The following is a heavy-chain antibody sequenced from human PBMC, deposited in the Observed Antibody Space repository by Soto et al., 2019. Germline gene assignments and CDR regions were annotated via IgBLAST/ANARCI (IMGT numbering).Heavy chain of an antibody. CDR2: ISGSGGST. Sequence: QPGGSLRLSCAASGFTFSSYAMSWVRQAPGKGLEWVSAISGSGGSTYYADSVKGRFTISRDNSKNTLYLQMNSLRAEDTAVYYCRVKGYYGSGSYPARGLGYGMDVWGQGTTVTVSS. V-gene: IGHV3-23*01. CDR1: GFTFSSYA. J-gene: IGHJ6*02. CDR3: RVKGYYGSGSYPARGLGYGMDV. D-gene: IGHD3-10*01.